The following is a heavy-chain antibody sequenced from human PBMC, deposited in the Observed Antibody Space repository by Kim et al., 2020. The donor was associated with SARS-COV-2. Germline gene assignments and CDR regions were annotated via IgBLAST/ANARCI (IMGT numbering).Heavy chain of an antibody. V-gene: IGHV4-34*01. D-gene: IGHD2-15*01. CDR2: INHSGST. CDR3: AGGIVVVVAATPHAHWFDP. J-gene: IGHJ5*02. CDR1: GGSFSGYY. Sequence: SETLSLTCAVYGGSFSGYYWSWIRQPPGKGLEWIGEINHSGSTNYNPSLKSRVTISVDTSKNQFSLKLSSVTAADTAVYYCAGGIVVVVAATPHAHWFDPWGQGTXVTVSS.